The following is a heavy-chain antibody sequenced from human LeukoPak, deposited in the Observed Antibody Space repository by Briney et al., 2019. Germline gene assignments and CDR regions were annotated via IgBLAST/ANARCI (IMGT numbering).Heavy chain of an antibody. CDR2: ISYDGSNK. Sequence: PGGSLRLSCAASGFTFSSYAMHWVRQAPGKGLEWVAVISYDGSNKYYADSVKGRFTISRDNSKNTLYLQMNSLRAEDTAVYYCARALRSGSYYKGVDYWGQGTLVTVSS. CDR3: ARALRSGSYYKGVDY. V-gene: IGHV3-30-3*01. J-gene: IGHJ4*02. D-gene: IGHD3-10*01. CDR1: GFTFSSYA.